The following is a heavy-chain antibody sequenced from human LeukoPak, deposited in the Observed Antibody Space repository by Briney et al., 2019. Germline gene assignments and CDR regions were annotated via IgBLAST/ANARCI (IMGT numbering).Heavy chain of an antibody. D-gene: IGHD3-10*01. V-gene: IGHV3-53*01. CDR1: GFTFSSNY. CDR3: ARSVATPSNGSGIKDY. Sequence: GGSLRLSCAASGFTFSSNYMSWVRQAPGKGLEWVSVIYSGCTTYYAASVKGRFTISRDNSKNTLYLQMNSLRAEDTAVYYCARSVATPSNGSGIKDYWGQGTLVTVSS. J-gene: IGHJ4*02. CDR2: IYSGCTT.